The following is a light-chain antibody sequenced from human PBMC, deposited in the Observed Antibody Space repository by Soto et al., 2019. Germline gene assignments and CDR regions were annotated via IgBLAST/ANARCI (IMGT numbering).Light chain of an antibody. J-gene: IGLJ2*01. V-gene: IGLV8-61*01. Sequence: QTVVTQEPSLSVSPGGTVTLTCGLSSGSVSTSYYPSWYQQTPGQSPRTLIYSTNTRSSGVPDRFSGSILGNKAALTITGAQADDESDYYCVLYMGSGIWVVGRGTKLTVL. CDR1: SGSVSTSYY. CDR3: VLYMGSGIWV. CDR2: STN.